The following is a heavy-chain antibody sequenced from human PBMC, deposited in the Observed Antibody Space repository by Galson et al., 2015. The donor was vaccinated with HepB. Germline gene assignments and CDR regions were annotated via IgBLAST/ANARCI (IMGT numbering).Heavy chain of an antibody. CDR1: GYTFTSYY. Sequence: SVKVSCKASGYTFTSYYMHWVRQAPGQGLEWMGIINPSGGSTSYAQKFQGRVTMTRDTSTSTVYMELSSLRSEDTAVYYWALVVTANPHIDYWGQGTLVTVSS. D-gene: IGHD2-21*02. CDR2: INPSGGST. V-gene: IGHV1-46*01. J-gene: IGHJ4*02. CDR3: ALVVTANPHIDY.